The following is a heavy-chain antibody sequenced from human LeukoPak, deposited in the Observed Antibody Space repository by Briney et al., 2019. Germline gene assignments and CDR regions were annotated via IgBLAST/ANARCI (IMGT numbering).Heavy chain of an antibody. CDR3: ARVPAYDILTGYYSFDY. V-gene: IGHV1-8*01. Sequence: ASVKVSCKASGYTFTSYDINWVRQATGQGLEWMGWMNPNSGNTGYAQKFQGRVTMTRNTSISTAYMELSSLRSEDTAVYYCARVPAYDILTGYYSFDYWGQGTLVTVSS. CDR2: MNPNSGNT. J-gene: IGHJ4*02. D-gene: IGHD3-9*01. CDR1: GYTFTSYD.